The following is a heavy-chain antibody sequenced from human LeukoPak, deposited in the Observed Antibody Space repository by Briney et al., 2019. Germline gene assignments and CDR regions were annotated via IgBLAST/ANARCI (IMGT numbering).Heavy chain of an antibody. J-gene: IGHJ6*03. CDR1: GFTVSSNY. V-gene: IGHV3-53*01. D-gene: IGHD3-10*01. Sequence: GGSLRLSCAASGFTVSSNYMSWVRQAPGKGLEWVSVIYSGGSTYYADSVEGRFTISRDNSKNTLYLQMNSLRAEDTAVYYCATDLTMVRGNYYMDVWGKGTTVTVSS. CDR2: IYSGGST. CDR3: ATDLTMVRGNYYMDV.